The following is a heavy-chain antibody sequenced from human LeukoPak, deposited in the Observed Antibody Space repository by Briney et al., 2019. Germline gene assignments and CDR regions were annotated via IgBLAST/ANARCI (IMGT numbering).Heavy chain of an antibody. CDR1: GGSLSTYY. CDR3: ARAFRESFFDY. J-gene: IGHJ4*02. Sequence: SETLSLTCTLSGGSLSTYYWSWVRQPPGKGLEWIGYIYYTGSTDYNPSLKSRVTMSVDTSKNQFSLDLTSVTAADTALYYCARAFRESFFDYWGQGTLVTVSS. CDR2: IYYTGST. V-gene: IGHV4-59*08.